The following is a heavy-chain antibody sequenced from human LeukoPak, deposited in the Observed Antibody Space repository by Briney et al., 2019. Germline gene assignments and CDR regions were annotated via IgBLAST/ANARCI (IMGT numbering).Heavy chain of an antibody. CDR2: INHSGST. CDR3: ARGLHYYDSSGYSLDWFDP. CDR1: GGSFSGYY. D-gene: IGHD3-22*01. V-gene: IGHV4-34*01. J-gene: IGHJ5*02. Sequence: SETLSLTCAVYGGSFSGYYWSWIRQPPGKGLEWIGEINHSGSTNYNPSLKSRVTISVDTSKNQFSLKLSSVTAADTAVYYCARGLHYYDSSGYSLDWFDPWGQGTLVTVSS.